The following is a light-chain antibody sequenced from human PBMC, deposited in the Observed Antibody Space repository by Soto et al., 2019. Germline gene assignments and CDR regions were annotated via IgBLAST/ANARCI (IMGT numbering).Light chain of an antibody. CDR3: QQYGTSPWT. J-gene: IGKJ1*01. CDR2: GAS. CDR1: QSVSRSF. Sequence: EIVLTQSPDTLSLSPGERATLSCWASQSVSRSFLAWYQQKPGQAPRLLIYGASSRATGIPDRFSGSGSGTDFTLTISRLEAEDVAVYYCQQYGTSPWTFGQGTKVAIK. V-gene: IGKV3-20*01.